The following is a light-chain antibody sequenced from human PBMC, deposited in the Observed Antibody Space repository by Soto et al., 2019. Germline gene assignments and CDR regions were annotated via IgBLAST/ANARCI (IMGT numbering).Light chain of an antibody. Sequence: DIQMTQSPSSLSASVGDRVTFSCRASQGISNHLAWYQQKPGKVPKLLIYATSTLQSGVPSRFSGSGSGNDSTLTISRLQHEDVATYFCQRSNGALWTFGQGTRVEIK. CDR1: QGISNH. V-gene: IGKV1-27*01. CDR2: ATS. CDR3: QRSNGALWT. J-gene: IGKJ1*01.